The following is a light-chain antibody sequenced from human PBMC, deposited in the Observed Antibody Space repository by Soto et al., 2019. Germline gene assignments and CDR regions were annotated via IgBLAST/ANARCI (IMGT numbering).Light chain of an antibody. CDR2: DAS. J-gene: IGKJ4*01. Sequence: EIVLTQSPATLSLSPGERATLSCRGSQSVSSYLAWYQQKPGQAPRLLIYDASTRATGVPTRFSGSRSGAEFTLTINSLQSEDFAVYYCQPYNNWPLTFGGGTKV. V-gene: IGKV3-15*01. CDR3: QPYNNWPLT. CDR1: QSVSSY.